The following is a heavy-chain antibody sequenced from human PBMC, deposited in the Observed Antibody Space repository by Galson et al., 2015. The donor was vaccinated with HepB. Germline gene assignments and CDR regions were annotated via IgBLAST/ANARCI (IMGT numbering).Heavy chain of an antibody. CDR2: TYYRSKWYN. V-gene: IGHV6-1*01. D-gene: IGHD3-10*01. J-gene: IGHJ4*02. CDR1: GDSVSSNSAA. Sequence: CAISGDSVSSNSAAWNWIRQSPSRGLEWLGRTYYRSKWYNDYAVSVKSRITINPDTSKNQFSLQLNSVTPEDTAVYYCARAPLAGRWGYFDYWGQGTLVTVSS. CDR3: ARAPLAGRWGYFDY.